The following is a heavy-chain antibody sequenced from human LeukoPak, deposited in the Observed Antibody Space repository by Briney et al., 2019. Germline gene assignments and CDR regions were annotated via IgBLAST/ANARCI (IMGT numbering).Heavy chain of an antibody. CDR3: AKGYYGSGSYGWFDY. CDR1: GFTFSDYY. V-gene: IGHV3-11*01. D-gene: IGHD3-10*01. J-gene: IGHJ4*02. Sequence: GGSLRLSCAASGFTFSDYYMSWIRQAPGKGLEWVSYISSSGSSISYADSVKGRFTISRDNSKNTLFLQMNSLRAEDTAVYYCAKGYYGSGSYGWFDYWGQGTLVTVSS. CDR2: ISSSGSSI.